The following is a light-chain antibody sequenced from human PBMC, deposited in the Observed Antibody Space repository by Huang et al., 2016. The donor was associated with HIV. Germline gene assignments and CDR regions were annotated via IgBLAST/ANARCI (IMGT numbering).Light chain of an antibody. CDR1: QSIRSN. V-gene: IGKV3-15*01. Sequence: EIVLTQSPATLSVSPGERVTLSCRASQSIRSNLAWFQQKPGQAPRRLIYDGSTRATGVPARVSGRASGTAFTLTISSLQSEDLAVYFCHQYNKWHSFGQGTKLDI. J-gene: IGKJ2*01. CDR2: DGS. CDR3: HQYNKWHS.